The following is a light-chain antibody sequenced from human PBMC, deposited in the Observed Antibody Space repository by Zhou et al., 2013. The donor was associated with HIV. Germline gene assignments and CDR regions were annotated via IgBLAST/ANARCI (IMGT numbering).Light chain of an antibody. V-gene: IGKV3-15*01. CDR1: QSVSSN. Sequence: EIKMTQSPATLSVSPGERATLSCRASQSVSSNLAWYQQKPGQAPRLLIYGASTRATGIPARFSGSGSGTEFTLTISSMQSEDFAVYYCQQYNNWPPYTFGQGTKLE. CDR2: GAS. J-gene: IGKJ2*01. CDR3: QQYNNWPPYT.